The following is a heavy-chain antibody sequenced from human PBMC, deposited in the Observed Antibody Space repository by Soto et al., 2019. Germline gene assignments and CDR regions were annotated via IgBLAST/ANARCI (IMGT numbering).Heavy chain of an antibody. CDR2: ISSTSDTI. D-gene: IGHD3-10*01. J-gene: IGHJ6*03. Sequence: EVQLVESGGGLIQPGGSWRLSCAASAFTFSAYSMNWVRQAPGKGLEWVSYISSTSDTIHYTDSVKGRFTISRDNARNSLYLQMNRLRVEDTAVYYCARARIGSGTFYSDMDVWGKGTTVTVSS. V-gene: IGHV3-48*01. CDR3: ARARIGSGTFYSDMDV. CDR1: AFTFSAYS.